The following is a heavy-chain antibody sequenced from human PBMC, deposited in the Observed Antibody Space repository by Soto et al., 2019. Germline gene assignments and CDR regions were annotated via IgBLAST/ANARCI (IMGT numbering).Heavy chain of an antibody. J-gene: IGHJ6*02. Sequence: PSETMSLTCAVYGVSFSGYYWSWIRQPPGKGLEWIGEINHSGSTNYNPSLKSRVTISVDTSKNQFSLKLSSVTAADTAVYYCAVRRQRIAVAPFMDVWGQGTTVTVSS. V-gene: IGHV4-34*01. D-gene: IGHD6-19*01. CDR3: AVRRQRIAVAPFMDV. CDR1: GVSFSGYY. CDR2: INHSGST.